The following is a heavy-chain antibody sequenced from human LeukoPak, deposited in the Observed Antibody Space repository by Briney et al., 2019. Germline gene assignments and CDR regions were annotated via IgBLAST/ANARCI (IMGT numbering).Heavy chain of an antibody. V-gene: IGHV3-30*03. CDR2: TSVDGSSK. J-gene: IGHJ4*02. D-gene: IGHD6-25*01. CDR1: GFTVSSNY. CDR3: ARYIAAAGFFDF. Sequence: GGSLRLSCAASGFTVSSNYMSWVRQAPGKGLEWVAVTSVDGSSKYYGDSVKGRLTISRDSSKNTLYLQMNSLRPEDTAVYYCARYIAAAGFFDFWGQGTPVTVSS.